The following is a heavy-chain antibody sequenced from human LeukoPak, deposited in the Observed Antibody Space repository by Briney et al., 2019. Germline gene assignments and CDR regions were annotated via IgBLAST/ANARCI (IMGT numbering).Heavy chain of an antibody. CDR1: SGSFSGYY. CDR2: INRGGST. J-gene: IGHJ4*02. CDR3: AXXYGSGSYYNY. D-gene: IGHD3-10*01. V-gene: IGHV4-34*01. Sequence: SETLSLTCAVYSGSFSGYYWSWIRQPPGKGLEWIGEINRGGSTNYNPSLKSRVTISVDTSKNQFSLKLTSVTAADTAVYYCAXXYGSGSYYNYWGQGTLVTVSS.